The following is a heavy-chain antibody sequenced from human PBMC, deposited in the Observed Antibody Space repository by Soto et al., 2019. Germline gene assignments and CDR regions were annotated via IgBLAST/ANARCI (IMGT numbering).Heavy chain of an antibody. V-gene: IGHV4-59*01. CDR2: VYYSGST. D-gene: IGHD5-12*01. J-gene: IGHJ4*02. CDR1: GGSITNYY. Sequence: SETLSLTCTISGGSITNYYWSWIRQPPGKGLEWIGYVYYSGSTKYNPSLESRVTISADTSKNQFSLKLSSVTAADTAVYYCARLGWLQSIIDYWGQGPLVTVSS. CDR3: ARLGWLQSIIDY.